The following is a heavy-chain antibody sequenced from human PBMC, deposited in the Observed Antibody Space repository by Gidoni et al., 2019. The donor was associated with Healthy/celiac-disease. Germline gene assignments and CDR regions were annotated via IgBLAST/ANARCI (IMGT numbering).Heavy chain of an antibody. V-gene: IGHV1-24*01. CDR1: GYTLTELS. CDR3: ATIPNCSSTSCYENAFDI. CDR2: FDPEDGET. D-gene: IGHD2-2*01. Sequence: QVQLVQSGAEVKKPGASVKVSCKVSGYTLTELSRHWVRQAPGKGLEWMGGFDPEDGETIYAQKFQGRVTMTEDTSTDTAYMELSSLRSEDTAVYYCATIPNCSSTSCYENAFDIWGQGTMVTVSS. J-gene: IGHJ3*02.